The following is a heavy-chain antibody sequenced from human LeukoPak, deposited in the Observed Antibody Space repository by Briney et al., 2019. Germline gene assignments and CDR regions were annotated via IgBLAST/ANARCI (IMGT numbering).Heavy chain of an antibody. CDR2: ISYDGSNK. CDR1: GFTFSSYG. Sequence: QPGGSLRLSCAASGFTFSSYGMHWVRQAPGKGLEWVAVISYDGSNKYYADSVKGRFTISRDNSKNTLYLQMNSLRAEDTAVYYCAKDLGLRAYHYYGMDVWGQGTTVTVSS. V-gene: IGHV3-30*18. J-gene: IGHJ6*02. D-gene: IGHD3-10*01. CDR3: AKDLGLRAYHYYGMDV.